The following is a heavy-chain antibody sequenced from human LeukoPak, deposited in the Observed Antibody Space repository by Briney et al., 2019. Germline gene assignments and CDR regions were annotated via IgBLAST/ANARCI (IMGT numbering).Heavy chain of an antibody. CDR1: GFTFSSYW. V-gene: IGHV3-7*01. Sequence: PGGSLRLSCAASGFTFSSYWMSWVRQAPGKGLEWVANIKQDGSEKYYVDSVKGRFTISRDNAKNLLYLQMNSLRAEDTAVYYCARDRPDIVVVVAATLFDYWGQGTLVTVSS. D-gene: IGHD2-15*01. CDR2: IKQDGSEK. J-gene: IGHJ4*02. CDR3: ARDRPDIVVVVAATLFDY.